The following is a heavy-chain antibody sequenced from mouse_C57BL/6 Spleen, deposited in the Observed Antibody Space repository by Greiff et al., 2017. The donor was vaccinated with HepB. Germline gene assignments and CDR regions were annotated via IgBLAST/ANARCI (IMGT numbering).Heavy chain of an antibody. CDR3: ARQLLREHYYAMDY. V-gene: IGHV1-82*01. CDR2: IYPGDGDT. CDR1: GYAFSSSW. Sequence: LVESGPELVKPGASVKISCKASGYAFSSSWMNWVKQRPGKGLEWIGRIYPGDGDTNYNGKFKGKATLTADKSSSTAYMQLSSLTSEDSAVYFCARQLLREHYYAMDYWGQGTSVTVSS. D-gene: IGHD1-1*01. J-gene: IGHJ4*01.